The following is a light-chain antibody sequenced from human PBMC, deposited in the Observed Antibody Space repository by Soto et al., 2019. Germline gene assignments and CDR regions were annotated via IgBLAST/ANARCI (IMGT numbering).Light chain of an antibody. V-gene: IGKV1-16*01. J-gene: IGKJ4*01. Sequence: DIQMTQSPSSVSASVGDSVTITCRASQDISYYLAWIQQKPGKAPQPLIFAATRLQSGVPLRFSGSGSGTDFTLTISSLQPEDFATYYCQQHDSYPLTFGEGTRVEPK. CDR2: AAT. CDR3: QQHDSYPLT. CDR1: QDISYY.